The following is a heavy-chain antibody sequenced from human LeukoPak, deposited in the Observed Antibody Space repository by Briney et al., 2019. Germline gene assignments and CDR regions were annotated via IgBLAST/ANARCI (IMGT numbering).Heavy chain of an antibody. Sequence: PGGSLRLSCAASGFTFDDYAMHWVRQAPGKGLEWVSSISSSSSYIYYADSVKGRFTISRDNAKNSLYLQMNSLRAEDTAVYYCARGWFGELGVDYWGQGTLVTVSS. J-gene: IGHJ4*02. CDR3: ARGWFGELGVDY. CDR2: ISSSSSYI. CDR1: GFTFDDYA. D-gene: IGHD3-10*01. V-gene: IGHV3-21*01.